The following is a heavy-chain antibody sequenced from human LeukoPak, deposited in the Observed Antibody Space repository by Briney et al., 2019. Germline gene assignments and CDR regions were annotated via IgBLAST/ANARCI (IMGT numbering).Heavy chain of an antibody. CDR3: ARAGITEDYYFDY. V-gene: IGHV3-64*01. J-gene: IGHJ4*02. CDR1: GFTFSSYA. Sequence: GGSLRLSCAASGFTFSSYAMHWVRQAPGKGLEYVSAISSNGGSTYYANSVKGRFTISGDNSKNTLYLQMGSLRAEDMAVYYCARAGITEDYYFDYWGQGTLVTVSS. CDR2: ISSNGGST. D-gene: IGHD3-16*01.